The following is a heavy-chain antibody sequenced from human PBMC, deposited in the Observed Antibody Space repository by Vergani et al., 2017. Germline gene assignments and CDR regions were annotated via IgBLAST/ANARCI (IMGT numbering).Heavy chain of an antibody. D-gene: IGHD3-10*01. V-gene: IGHV5-51*01. Sequence: EKQLVQSGSETKKPGESLKISCQAFGYIFSNFWISWVRQRPGRGLEWMGIIYPGDAEVKSNPTFRGQVIFSVDTSVNTAYLQWRSLQASTTATYFCASGGHGSENGGALQLWGQGTNITVSA. CDR1: GYIFSNFW. J-gene: IGHJ3*01. CDR3: ASGGHGSENGGALQL. CDR2: IYPGDAEV.